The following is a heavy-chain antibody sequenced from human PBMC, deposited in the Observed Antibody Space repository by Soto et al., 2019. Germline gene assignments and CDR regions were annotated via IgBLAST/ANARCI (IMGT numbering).Heavy chain of an antibody. J-gene: IGHJ4*02. Sequence: SVKVSCKASGGTFSSYAISWGRQAPGQGLEWMGGIIPIFGTANYAQKFQGRVTITADESTSTAYMELSSLRSEDTAVYYCARELGYYDFWSGYLDYWGQGTLVTVSS. CDR3: ARELGYYDFWSGYLDY. V-gene: IGHV1-69*13. D-gene: IGHD3-3*01. CDR2: IIPIFGTA. CDR1: GGTFSSYA.